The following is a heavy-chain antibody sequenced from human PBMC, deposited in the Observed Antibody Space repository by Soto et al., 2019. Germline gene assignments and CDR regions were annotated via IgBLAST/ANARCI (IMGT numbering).Heavy chain of an antibody. V-gene: IGHV3-11*01. CDR1: GFRFSDQY. J-gene: IGHJ4*02. CDR2: ISGGATTT. D-gene: IGHD3-10*01. Sequence: VQLVESGGGLVEPGGSLRLSCAASGFRFSDQYMTWIRQAPGKGLEWVSKISGGATTTYYADSVKGRFTVSRDNAKNSLYLQMNSLRAEDTAVYYCATDPYYYASGFWGQGTLVTVSS. CDR3: ATDPYYYASGF.